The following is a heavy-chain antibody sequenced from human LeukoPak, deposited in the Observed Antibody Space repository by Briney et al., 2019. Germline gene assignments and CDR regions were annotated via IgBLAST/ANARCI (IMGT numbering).Heavy chain of an antibody. Sequence: GGSLKLSCGDSGLNFASHAMTWVRQAPGEGLEWVSAVSGSGGTTYYADSVKGRFTISRDNSKNTVYLQMNSLRGEDTAIYFCAKYSRTGDPFDYWGQGTLVAVSS. CDR2: VSGSGGTT. CDR1: GLNFASHA. V-gene: IGHV3-23*01. D-gene: IGHD7-27*01. J-gene: IGHJ4*02. CDR3: AKYSRTGDPFDY.